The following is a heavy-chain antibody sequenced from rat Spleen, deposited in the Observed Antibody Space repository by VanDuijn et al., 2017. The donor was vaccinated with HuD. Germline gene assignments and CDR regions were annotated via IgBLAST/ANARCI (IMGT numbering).Heavy chain of an antibody. J-gene: IGHJ3*01. D-gene: IGHD1-11*01. V-gene: IGHV5-29*01. Sequence: EVQLVESDGGLVQPGRSLKLSCAASGFTFSDYYMAWVRQAPTKGLEWVATISSEGRSSYYRDSVKGRFTISRDSAKSTLYLQMDSLRSEDTATYDCAMNGGYSVLNWFAYWGQGTLVTVSS. CDR3: AMNGGYSVLNWFAY. CDR1: GFTFSDYY. CDR2: ISSEGRSS.